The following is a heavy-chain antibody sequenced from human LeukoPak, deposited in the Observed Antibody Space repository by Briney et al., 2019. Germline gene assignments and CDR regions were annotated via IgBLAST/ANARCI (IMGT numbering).Heavy chain of an antibody. V-gene: IGHV1-8*01. CDR3: ARARSVRTYNWFDP. Sequence: ASVKVSCKASGYTFTNYDINWLRQATGQGLEWMGWMNPDNGNTGYAQKFQGRVTMTRDTSISTAYMELSSLRSEDTAVYFCARARSVRTYNWFDPWGQGTLVTVSS. CDR2: MNPDNGNT. CDR1: GYTFTNYD. J-gene: IGHJ5*02. D-gene: IGHD3-3*01.